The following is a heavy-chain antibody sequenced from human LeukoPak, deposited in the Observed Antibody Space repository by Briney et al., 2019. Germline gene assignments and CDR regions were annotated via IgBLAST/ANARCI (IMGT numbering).Heavy chain of an antibody. D-gene: IGHD3-16*01. V-gene: IGHV1-69*04. CDR1: GGTFSSYA. CDR2: IIPILGIA. J-gene: IGHJ5*02. CDR3: ARVGDDYDWRNWFDP. Sequence: GASVKVSCKASGGTFSSYAISWVRQAPGQGLEWMGRIIPILGIANYAQKFQGRVTITADESTSTAYMELSSLRSEDTAVYYCARVGDDYDWRNWFDPWGQGTLVTVSS.